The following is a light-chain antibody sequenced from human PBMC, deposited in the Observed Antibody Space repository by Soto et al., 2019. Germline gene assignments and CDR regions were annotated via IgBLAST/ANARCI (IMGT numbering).Light chain of an antibody. CDR2: GAS. J-gene: IGKJ1*01. V-gene: IGKV3-20*01. CDR1: QSVSSSY. CDR3: QQYGSSGT. Sequence: EIVLTPSPGTLSLSPVERATLSCRASQSVSSSYLAWYQQKPGQAPRLLIYGASNRATGIPDRFSGSGSGTDFTLTISRLEPEDFAVYYCQQYGSSGTFGQGTKV.